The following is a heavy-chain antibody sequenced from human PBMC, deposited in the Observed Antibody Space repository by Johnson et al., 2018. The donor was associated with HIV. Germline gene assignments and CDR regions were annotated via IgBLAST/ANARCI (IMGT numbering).Heavy chain of an antibody. D-gene: IGHD1-26*01. CDR2: IKQDGSEK. CDR1: GFSFSDYW. V-gene: IGHV3-7*01. CDR3: AKDRSGSAGAFDI. J-gene: IGHJ3*02. Sequence: PGGSLRLSCSTSGFSFSDYWMSWVRQAPGKGLEWVANIKQDGSEKYYVDSVKGRFTISRDNAKNSLYLQMNSLRAEDTAVYYCAKDRSGSAGAFDIWGQGTMVTVSS.